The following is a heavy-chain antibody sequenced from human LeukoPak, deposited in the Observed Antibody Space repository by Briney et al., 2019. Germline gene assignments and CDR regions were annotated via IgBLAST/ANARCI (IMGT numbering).Heavy chain of an antibody. D-gene: IGHD2-2*01. CDR3: AKGDLWDIVVVPAARGMDV. V-gene: IGHV3-23*01. CDR2: ITGSGGAT. CDR1: GFTFSTYA. Sequence: GGSLRLSCADSGFTFSTYAMSWVRQAPGKGLEWVSIITGSGGATYYADSVKGRFTISRDNSKNTLYLQMNSLRAEDTAVYYCAKGDLWDIVVVPAARGMDVWGQGTTVTVSS. J-gene: IGHJ6*02.